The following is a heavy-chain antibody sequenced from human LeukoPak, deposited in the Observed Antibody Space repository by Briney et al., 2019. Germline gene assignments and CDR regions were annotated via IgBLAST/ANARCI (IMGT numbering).Heavy chain of an antibody. CDR3: AKDPVIYCSSTSCPGAFDI. CDR1: GFTFNSNG. Sequence: GGSLRLSCAASGFTFNSNGMHWVRQAPGKRLEWVAFIRYDGNTKYYADSVKGRFTISRDNSKNTLYLQMNSLRAGDTAVYYCAKDPVIYCSSTSCPGAFDIWGQGTMVTVSS. CDR2: IRYDGNTK. J-gene: IGHJ3*02. D-gene: IGHD2-2*01. V-gene: IGHV3-30*02.